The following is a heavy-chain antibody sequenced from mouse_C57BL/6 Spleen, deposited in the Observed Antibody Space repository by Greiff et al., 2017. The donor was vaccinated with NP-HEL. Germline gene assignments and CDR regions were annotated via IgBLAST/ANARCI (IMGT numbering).Heavy chain of an antibody. CDR3: ARDWAQVFAY. CDR1: GYSITSGYY. CDR2: ISYDGSN. J-gene: IGHJ3*01. Sequence: EVKLMESGPGLVKPSQSLSLTCSVTGYSITSGYYWNWIRQFPGNKLEWMGYISYDGSNNYNPSLKNRISITRDTSKNQFFLKLNSVTTEDTATYYCARDWAQVFAYWGQGTLVTVSA. V-gene: IGHV3-6*01.